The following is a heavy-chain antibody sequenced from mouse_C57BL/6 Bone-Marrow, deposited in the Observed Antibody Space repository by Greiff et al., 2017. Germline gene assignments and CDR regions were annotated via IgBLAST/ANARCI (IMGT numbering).Heavy chain of an antibody. V-gene: IGHV1-72*01. CDR2: IDPNGGGT. CDR1: GFTFTSYG. J-gene: IGHJ1*03. Sequence: VQLQQPGAELVKPGASVKLSCKASGFTFTSYGMHWVKQRPGRGLEWIGNIDPNGGGTKYNEKFKGTATMTVDKPSSTAYMQLSSLTSEDSAVYYCAQVRFLYWYFAVWGTGITVTVSS. CDR3: AQVRFLYWYFAV. D-gene: IGHD2-12*01.